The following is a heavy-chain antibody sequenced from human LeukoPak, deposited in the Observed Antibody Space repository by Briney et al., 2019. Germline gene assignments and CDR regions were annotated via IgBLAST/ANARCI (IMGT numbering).Heavy chain of an antibody. D-gene: IGHD5-12*01. J-gene: IGHJ6*02. CDR3: ARNSGYDWGEGMDV. V-gene: IGHV1-69*02. CDR1: GGTFSSYT. CDR2: IIPILGIA. Sequence: SVKVSCKASGGTFSSYTISWVRQAPGQGLEWMGRIIPILGIANYAQKFQGRVTITADKSTSTACMELSSLRSEDTAVYYCARNSGYDWGEGMDVWGQGTTVTVSS.